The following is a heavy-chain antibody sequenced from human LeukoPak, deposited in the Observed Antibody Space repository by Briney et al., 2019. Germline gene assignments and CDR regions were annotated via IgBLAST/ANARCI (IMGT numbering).Heavy chain of an antibody. V-gene: IGHV3-30*03. CDR3: ARTFWSGYWGFDY. Sequence: GGSLRLFCAASGFTFSSYGMHWVRQAPGKGLEWVAVISYDGSNKYYADSVKGRFTISRDNSKNTLYLQMNSLRAEDTAVYYCARTFWSGYWGFDYWGQGTLVTVSS. CDR1: GFTFSSYG. D-gene: IGHD3-3*01. CDR2: ISYDGSNK. J-gene: IGHJ4*02.